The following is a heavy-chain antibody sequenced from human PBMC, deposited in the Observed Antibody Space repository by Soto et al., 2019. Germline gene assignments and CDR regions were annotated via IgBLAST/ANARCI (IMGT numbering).Heavy chain of an antibody. V-gene: IGHV3-66*01. CDR2: IQRGGAT. J-gene: IGHJ4*02. Sequence: PGGSLRLSCAASGFIVSSNYMSWVRQAPGKGLEWVSVIQRGGATYYADTVKGRFTISRDNSKNTLYLQMNSLRAEDTAVYYCAKEYSSSPINYWGQGTLVTVSS. D-gene: IGHD6-13*01. CDR3: AKEYSSSPINY. CDR1: GFIVSSNY.